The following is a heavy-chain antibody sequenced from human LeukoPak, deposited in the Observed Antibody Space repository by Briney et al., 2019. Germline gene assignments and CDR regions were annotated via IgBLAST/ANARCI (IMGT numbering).Heavy chain of an antibody. D-gene: IGHD5-18*01. V-gene: IGHV4-59*01. CDR2: TYYSGST. CDR3: ARALRGYSYGFDY. CDR1: GGSISSYY. Sequence: PSETLSLTCTVSGGSISSYYWSWIRQPPGKGLEWIGYTYYSGSTNYNPSLKSRVTISVDTSKNQFSLKLSSVTAADTAVYYCARALRGYSYGFDYWGQGTLVTVSS. J-gene: IGHJ4*02.